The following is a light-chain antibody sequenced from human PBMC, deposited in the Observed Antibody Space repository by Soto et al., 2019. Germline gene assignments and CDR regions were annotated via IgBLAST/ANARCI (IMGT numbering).Light chain of an antibody. CDR3: RQYGSSPRT. CDR2: GAS. CDR1: PIVSSRY. V-gene: IGKV3-20*01. J-gene: IGKJ1*01. Sequence: EIVLPKSPGTLSLSPGGRSPLSRRDSPIVSSRYLAWYQQKPGQANRLLIYGASSRATGIPDRFSGSGSGTDFTLTISRLEPEEFAVYYCRQYGSSPRTFGKGTKVDIK.